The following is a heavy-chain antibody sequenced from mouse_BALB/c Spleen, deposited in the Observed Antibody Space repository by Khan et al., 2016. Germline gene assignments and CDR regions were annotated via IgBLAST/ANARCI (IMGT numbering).Heavy chain of an antibody. CDR3: ARRGNHWYLEV. V-gene: IGHV14-3*02. CDR2: IDPANGNT. J-gene: IGHJ1*01. CDR1: GFNIKDTY. Sequence: VQLQQSGAELVKPGASVKLSCTASGFNIKDTYMHWVKQRPEQGLEWIGRIDPANGNTKYDPKFQGKATITADTSSNTAYLPLSSLTSEATAVYYRARRGNHWYLEVWRAGTTVTVSS.